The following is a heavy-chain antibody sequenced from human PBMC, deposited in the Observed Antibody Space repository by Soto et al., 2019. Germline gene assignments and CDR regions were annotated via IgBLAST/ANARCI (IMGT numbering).Heavy chain of an antibody. CDR3: ARDQGGSYSDY. CDR1: GFTFSSYA. Sequence: PEGSLRLSCAASGFTFSSYAMHWVRQAPGKGLEWVAVISYDGSNKYYADSVKGRFTISRDNSKNTLYLQMNSLRAEDTAVYYCARDQGGSYSDYWGQGTLVTVSS. V-gene: IGHV3-30-3*01. J-gene: IGHJ4*02. D-gene: IGHD3-10*01. CDR2: ISYDGSNK.